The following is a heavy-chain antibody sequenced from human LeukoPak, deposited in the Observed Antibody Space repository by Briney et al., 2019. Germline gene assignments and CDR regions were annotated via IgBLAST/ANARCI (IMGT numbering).Heavy chain of an antibody. V-gene: IGHV1-18*01. Sequence: ASVTVPFKASGYTLTNYHISWVRHAPGPGLEWMGWISTYNGNTNYAPKFHGRGTMTTDTSTSTAYMELKSRRSDHTAVYYCARAWGEDIAARPYYFDYWGQGSLVGVCS. CDR3: ARAWGEDIAARPYYFDY. J-gene: IGHJ4*02. D-gene: IGHD6-6*01. CDR1: GYTLTNYH. CDR2: ISTYNGNT.